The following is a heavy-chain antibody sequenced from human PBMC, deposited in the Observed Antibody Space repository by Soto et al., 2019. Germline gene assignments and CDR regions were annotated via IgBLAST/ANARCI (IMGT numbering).Heavy chain of an antibody. CDR2: VSPPFRTS. CDR1: GVSFNNNG. D-gene: IGHD3-10*01. J-gene: IGHJ6*02. CDR3: ARVLYYGSGSYSPYGMDV. V-gene: IGHV1-69*01. Sequence: QVQLVQSGAEVKKPGSSVKVSCKTSGVSFNNNGIGWVRQAPGHGLVWMGGVSPPFRTSNYARTFQGRIAITADAYTGTVNMELSSLTSEDTAQYYCARVLYYGSGSYSPYGMDVWGQGTTVTVSS.